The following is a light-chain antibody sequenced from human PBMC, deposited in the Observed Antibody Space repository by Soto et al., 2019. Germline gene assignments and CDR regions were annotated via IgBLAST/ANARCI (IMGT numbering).Light chain of an antibody. Sequence: EIVLTQSPGTLSLSPGERVTLSCRASQSVSSNYLAWYQQKPGQAPRLLIYGTSSRATDIPDRFSGSGSGTDFTLTISRLEPEDFAMYYCQQYGNSPRYSFGQGTRLEIK. J-gene: IGKJ2*03. CDR1: QSVSSNY. CDR2: GTS. CDR3: QQYGNSPRYS. V-gene: IGKV3-20*01.